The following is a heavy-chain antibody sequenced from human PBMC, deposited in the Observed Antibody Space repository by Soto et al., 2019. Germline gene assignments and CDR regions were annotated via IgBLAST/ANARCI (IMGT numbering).Heavy chain of an antibody. V-gene: IGHV1-69*02. Sequence: QVQLVQSGAEVKKPGSSVKVSCKASGGTFSSYTISWVRQAPGQGLEWMGRIIPILGIANYAQKFQGRVTITADKPTTPVYRELSSRRSEDTAVYYCPSPRANIVARDSMDVWAKGPPVTVSS. J-gene: IGHJ6*04. CDR3: PSPRANIVARDSMDV. CDR1: GGTFSSYT. D-gene: IGHD5-12*01. CDR2: IIPILGIA.